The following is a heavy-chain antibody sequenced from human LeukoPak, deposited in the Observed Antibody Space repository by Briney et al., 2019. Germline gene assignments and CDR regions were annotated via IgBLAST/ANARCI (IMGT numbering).Heavy chain of an antibody. CDR3: ARGVYEFDY. J-gene: IGHJ4*02. Sequence: TGGSLRLSCAASGFTFSSYWMSWVRQAPGKGLEWVANMKGDGGGKYYVDSVKGRFTISRDNVKNSLYLQMNSLRAEDTAVYYCARGVYEFDYWGQGTLVTVSS. V-gene: IGHV3-7*01. CDR2: MKGDGGGK. CDR1: GFTFSSYW. D-gene: IGHD6-6*01.